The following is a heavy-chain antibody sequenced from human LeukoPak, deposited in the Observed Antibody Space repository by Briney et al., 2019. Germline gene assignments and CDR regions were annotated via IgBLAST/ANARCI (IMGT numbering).Heavy chain of an antibody. D-gene: IGHD2-2*01. J-gene: IGHJ4*02. V-gene: IGHV3-53*01. Sequence: PGGSLRLSCAASGFTFNSYNMNWVRQAPGKGLEWVSVIYSDGSTYYADSVKGRFTISRDNSKNTLYLQMNSLRAEDTAVYYCARDWGYCSSTSCHVFDYWGQGTLVTVSS. CDR3: ARDWGYCSSTSCHVFDY. CDR2: IYSDGST. CDR1: GFTFNSYN.